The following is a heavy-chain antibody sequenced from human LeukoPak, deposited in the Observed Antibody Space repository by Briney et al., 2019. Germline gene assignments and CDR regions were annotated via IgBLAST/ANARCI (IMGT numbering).Heavy chain of an antibody. CDR3: ARVGPLVEVD. D-gene: IGHD2-15*01. J-gene: IGHJ4*02. CDR1: GGSISSYY. V-gene: IGHV4-59*01. CDR2: VYYSGST. Sequence: SETLSLTCTVSGGSISSYYWSWIRQPPGKGLEWIGYVYYSGSTNYNPSLKSRVTISVDTSKNQFSLKLSSVTAADTAVYYCARVGPLVEVDWGQGTLVTVSS.